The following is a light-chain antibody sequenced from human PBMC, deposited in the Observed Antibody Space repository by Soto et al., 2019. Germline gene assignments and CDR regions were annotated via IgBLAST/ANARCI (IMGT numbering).Light chain of an antibody. CDR1: GSNLGRNY. CDR2: DNV. Sequence: QSVLTQPPSVSATTGQKVTISCSGSGSNLGRNYVSWYQQLPGTAPKLLIYDNVYRFSGIPDRFSGSKSGTSATLGITGLQTGDEGDYYCGSWDNSLSSYVFGTGTKVTVL. CDR3: GSWDNSLSSYV. J-gene: IGLJ1*01. V-gene: IGLV1-51*01.